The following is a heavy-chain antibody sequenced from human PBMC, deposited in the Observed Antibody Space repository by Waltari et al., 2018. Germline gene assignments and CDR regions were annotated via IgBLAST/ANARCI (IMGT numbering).Heavy chain of an antibody. V-gene: IGHV3-21*02. D-gene: IGHD4-17*01. CDR1: GFIFNNYG. Sequence: EVQLVESGGGLVKPGGSLRLACEASGFIFNNYGMHWVRQAPGKGLEGVSFISGSGNTIYYEDSVKGRFSMSRDNAKNVLYLQMSGLRAEDTALYYCVRGRLTTVVTPWDFWGQGTLVTVSS. CDR3: VRGRLTTVVTPWDF. CDR2: ISGSGNTI. J-gene: IGHJ1*01.